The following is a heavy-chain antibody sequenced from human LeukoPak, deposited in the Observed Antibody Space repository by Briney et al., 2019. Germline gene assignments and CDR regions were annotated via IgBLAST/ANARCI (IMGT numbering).Heavy chain of an antibody. D-gene: IGHD4-17*01. V-gene: IGHV4-61*01. CDR1: GGSVSSGSYY. Sequence: SETLSLTCTVSGGSVSSGSYYWSWIRQPPGKGLECIGYIYNSGSTNYNPSLKSRVTISVDTSKNQFSLKLSSVTAEDTAVYYCASIHNAVGGDYNFDYWGQGTLVTVSS. CDR2: IYNSGST. J-gene: IGHJ4*02. CDR3: ASIHNAVGGDYNFDY.